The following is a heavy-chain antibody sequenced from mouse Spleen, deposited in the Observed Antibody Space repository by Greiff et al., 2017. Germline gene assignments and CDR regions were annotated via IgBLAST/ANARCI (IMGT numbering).Heavy chain of an antibody. CDR1: GFTFSDYG. CDR3: ARDWAAWFAY. CDR2: ISSGSSTI. J-gene: IGHJ3*01. V-gene: IGHV5-17*01. D-gene: IGHD4-1*01. Sequence: EVQLQESGGGLVKPGGSLKLSCAASGFTFSDYGMHWVRQAPEKGLEWVAYISSGSSTIYYADTVKGRFTISRDNAKNTLFLQMTSLRSEDTAMYYCARDWAAWFAYWGQGTLVTVSA.